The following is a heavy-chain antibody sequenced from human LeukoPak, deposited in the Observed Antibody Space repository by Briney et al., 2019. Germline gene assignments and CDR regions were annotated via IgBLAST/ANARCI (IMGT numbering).Heavy chain of an antibody. CDR3: ARLQVGATFDY. D-gene: IGHD1-26*01. CDR2: IDYSGGT. CDR1: GGSISTYY. Sequence: SETLSLTCTVSGGSISTYYWSWMRQPPGEGLEWIGFIDYSGGTNYNPSLRNRLSISVDTSKNQFSLRLSSVTAADTAVYYCARLQVGATFDYWGHGTLVTVSS. J-gene: IGHJ4*01. V-gene: IGHV4-59*08.